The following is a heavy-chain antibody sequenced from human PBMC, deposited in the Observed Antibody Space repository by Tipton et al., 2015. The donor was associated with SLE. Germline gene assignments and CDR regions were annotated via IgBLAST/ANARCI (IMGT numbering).Heavy chain of an antibody. CDR1: GFTFSSYW. V-gene: IGHV3-7*01. CDR2: IKQDGSNK. CDR3: ARGLSSTLEDAFDI. Sequence: SLRLSCAASGFTFSSYWMSWVRQAPGKGLEWVANIKQDGSNKYYADSVKGRFTISRDNSKNTLYLQMNSLRAEDTAVYYCARGLSSTLEDAFDIWGQGTMVTVSS. D-gene: IGHD2-2*01. J-gene: IGHJ3*02.